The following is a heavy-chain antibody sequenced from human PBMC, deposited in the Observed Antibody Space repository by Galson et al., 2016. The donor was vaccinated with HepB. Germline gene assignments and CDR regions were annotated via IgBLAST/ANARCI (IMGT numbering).Heavy chain of an antibody. Sequence: SLRLSCAASGFDFSTYAIHWVRQTPGKGLEWVTVISYEGTKKYYADSVKGRLTISRDNSKNTVYLQMNSLRTVDTAVYYCSTSNYKSVSAGFDYWGQGTLVTGSS. V-gene: IGHV3-30*03. CDR1: GFDFSTYA. D-gene: IGHD2-15*01. CDR3: STSNYKSVSAGFDY. J-gene: IGHJ4*02. CDR2: ISYEGTKK.